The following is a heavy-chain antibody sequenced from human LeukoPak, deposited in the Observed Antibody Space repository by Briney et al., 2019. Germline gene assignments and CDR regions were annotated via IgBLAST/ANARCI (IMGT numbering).Heavy chain of an antibody. Sequence: PGGSLRLSCAASGFTFSSYAMSWVRQAPGKGLEWVSAISGSGGSTYYADSVKGRFTISRDNSKNTLYLQMNSLRAEDTAVYYCARDRRVWGSYREGRYFDLWGRGTLVTVSS. V-gene: IGHV3-23*01. D-gene: IGHD3-16*02. CDR3: ARDRRVWGSYREGRYFDL. CDR1: GFTFSSYA. J-gene: IGHJ2*01. CDR2: ISGSGGST.